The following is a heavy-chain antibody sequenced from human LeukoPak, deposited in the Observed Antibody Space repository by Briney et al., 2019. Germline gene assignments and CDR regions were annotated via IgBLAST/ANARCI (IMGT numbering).Heavy chain of an antibody. V-gene: IGHV4-39*01. CDR2: IYYSGST. CDR3: ARLKAGYWYFDL. Sequence: SETLSLTCTVSGRSISSSSYYWGWIRQPPGKGLECIGTIYYSGSTYYNPSLKSRVTISVDTSKNQFSLRLSSVTAADTAVYYCARLKAGYWYFDLWGRGTLVTVSS. J-gene: IGHJ2*01. CDR1: GRSISSSSYY. D-gene: IGHD6-19*01.